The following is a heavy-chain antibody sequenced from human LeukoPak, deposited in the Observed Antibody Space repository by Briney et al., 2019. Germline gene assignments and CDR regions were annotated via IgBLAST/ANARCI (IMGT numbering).Heavy chain of an antibody. J-gene: IGHJ4*02. CDR3: ARRSGIAVAGAFDY. CDR1: GFSFRTSW. V-gene: IGHV3-7*03. Sequence: PGGSLRLSCGASGFSFRTSWLNWVRQAPGKGLEWVASINPDGSDKYSVDSVKGRFTISRDSSKNTLYLQMNSLRAEDTAVYYCARRSGIAVAGAFDYWGQGTLVTVSS. D-gene: IGHD6-19*01. CDR2: INPDGSDK.